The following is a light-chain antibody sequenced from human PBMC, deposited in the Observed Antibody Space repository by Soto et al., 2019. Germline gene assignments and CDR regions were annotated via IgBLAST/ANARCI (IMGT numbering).Light chain of an antibody. Sequence: EIVMTQSPDTLSVSSGARAPLSCRASRSVGSNLAWYQQRPGQAPRLLIYGTSIRATGIPARFSGSGSGTEFSLTISNLQSEDFAVYYCQQYNRWPPITFGQGTRLEIK. CDR3: QQYNRWPPIT. V-gene: IGKV3-15*01. J-gene: IGKJ5*01. CDR2: GTS. CDR1: RSVGSN.